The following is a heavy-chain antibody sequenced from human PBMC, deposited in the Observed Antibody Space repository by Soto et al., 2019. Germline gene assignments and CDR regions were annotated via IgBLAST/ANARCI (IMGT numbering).Heavy chain of an antibody. CDR2: TYYRSKWYN. CDR1: GDSVSSNSAA. Sequence: SQTLSLTCVISGDSVSSNSAAWNWIRQSPSRGLEWLGRTYYRSKWYNDYAVSVKSRITINPDTSKNQFSLQLNSVTPEDTAVYYCARAGKVRGVKYYYGMDVWGQGTTVTVSS. CDR3: ARAGKVRGVKYYYGMDV. J-gene: IGHJ6*02. D-gene: IGHD3-10*01. V-gene: IGHV6-1*01.